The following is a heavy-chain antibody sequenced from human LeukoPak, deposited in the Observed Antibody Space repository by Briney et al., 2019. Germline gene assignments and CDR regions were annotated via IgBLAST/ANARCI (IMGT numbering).Heavy chain of an antibody. CDR2: INPSGGST. CDR3: ARDRCSGGSCYGGSYYYYYMDV. CDR1: GDTFTSYY. D-gene: IGHD2-15*01. J-gene: IGHJ6*03. Sequence: ASVKVSCKASGDTFTSYYMHWVRQAPGQGLEWMGIINPSGGSTSYAQKFQGRVTMTRDMSTSTVYMELSSLRSEDTAVYYCARDRCSGGSCYGGSYYYYYMDVWGKGTTVTVSS. V-gene: IGHV1-46*01.